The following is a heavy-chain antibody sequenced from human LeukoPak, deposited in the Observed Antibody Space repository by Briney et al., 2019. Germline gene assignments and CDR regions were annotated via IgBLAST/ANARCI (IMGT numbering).Heavy chain of an antibody. CDR3: VKDRVDGSGSQFDS. CDR1: GFTFSSYE. CDR2: ISGSGAMT. V-gene: IGHV3-23*01. J-gene: IGHJ4*02. D-gene: IGHD3-10*01. Sequence: GGSLRLSCAASGFTFSSYEMIWVRQAPGKGLEWVSSISGSGAMTYYADSVKGRFTISRDNAMDTLYLQMNSLRADDTAVYYRVKDRVDGSGSQFDSWGQGSLVIVSS.